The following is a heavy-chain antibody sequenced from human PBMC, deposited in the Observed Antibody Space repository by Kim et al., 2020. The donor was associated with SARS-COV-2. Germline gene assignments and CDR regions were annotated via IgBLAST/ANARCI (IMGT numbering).Heavy chain of an antibody. D-gene: IGHD6-19*01. Sequence: TNSNPHLRSRVTISVDTSKNQFSLKLSSVTAADTAVYYCASGYSSGWYLYWGQGTLVTVSS. CDR3: ASGYSSGWYLY. V-gene: IGHV4-59*09. CDR2: T. J-gene: IGHJ4*02.